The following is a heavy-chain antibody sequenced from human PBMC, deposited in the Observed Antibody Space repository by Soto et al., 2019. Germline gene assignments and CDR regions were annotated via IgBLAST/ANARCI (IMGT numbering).Heavy chain of an antibody. D-gene: IGHD3-16*01. CDR2: INSSGST. Sequence: SETLSLTCTVSGGSFGSSAYYWGWIRRAPGKGLEWIGSINSSGSTFSNPSLKSRVTLSVDTSKNQFSLKLTSVTAADTALYYCSRRAPEGVDTWGQGTRVTVS. CDR3: SRRAPEGVDT. CDR1: GGSFGSSAYY. J-gene: IGHJ5*02. V-gene: IGHV4-39*01.